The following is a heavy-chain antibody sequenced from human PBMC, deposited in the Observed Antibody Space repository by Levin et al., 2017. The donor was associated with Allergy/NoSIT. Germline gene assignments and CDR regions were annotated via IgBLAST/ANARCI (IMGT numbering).Heavy chain of an antibody. Sequence: SETLSLTCTVSGGSVSSGSYYWSWIRQPPGKGLEWIGYIYYSGSTNYNPSLKSRVTISVDTSKNQFSLKLSSVTAADTAVYYCARVLELRGAFEDYWGQGTLVTVSS. V-gene: IGHV4-61*01. CDR2: IYYSGST. D-gene: IGHD1-7*01. CDR3: ARVLELRGAFEDY. J-gene: IGHJ4*02. CDR1: GGSVSSGSYY.